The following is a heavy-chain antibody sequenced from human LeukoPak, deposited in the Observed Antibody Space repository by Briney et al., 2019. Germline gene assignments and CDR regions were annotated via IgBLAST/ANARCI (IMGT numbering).Heavy chain of an antibody. CDR1: GYTFTGYY. CDR3: ARCDEYSYGFSFDP. CDR2: INPNSGGT. Sequence: ASVKVPCKASGYTFTGYYMHWVRQAPGQGLEWMGWINPNSGGTNYAQKFQGRVTMTRDTSISTAYMELSRLRSDDTAVYYCARCDEYSYGFSFDPWGQGTLVTVSS. D-gene: IGHD5-18*01. J-gene: IGHJ5*02. V-gene: IGHV1-2*02.